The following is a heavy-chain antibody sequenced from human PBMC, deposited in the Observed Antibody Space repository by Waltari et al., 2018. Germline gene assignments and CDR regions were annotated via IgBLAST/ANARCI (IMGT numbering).Heavy chain of an antibody. CDR1: GFTFASNW. D-gene: IGHD3-16*01. Sequence: EVQLVESGGGLVQPGGSLRLSCAGSGFTFASNWMHWVRQVPGKGLAWGSRNNEDGSRTDHADSVKGRFTISRDNAKNTLYLQMSSLRVEDTAVYYCVRDLAGVGGHWGQGTLVTVSS. J-gene: IGHJ4*02. V-gene: IGHV3-74*01. CDR3: VRDLAGVGGH. CDR2: NNEDGSRT.